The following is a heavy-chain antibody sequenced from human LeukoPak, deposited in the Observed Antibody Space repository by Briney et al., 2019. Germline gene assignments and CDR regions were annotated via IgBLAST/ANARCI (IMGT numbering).Heavy chain of an antibody. V-gene: IGHV3-23*01. CDR3: ARDRAWIQLWLPYYYYGMDV. CDR2: ISGSGGST. D-gene: IGHD5-18*01. J-gene: IGHJ6*02. Sequence: GGSLRLSCAASGFTFSSYGMHWVRQAPGKGLEWVSAISGSGGSTYYADSVKGRYTISRDNSKNTLYLQMNSLRAEDTAVYYCARDRAWIQLWLPYYYYGMDVWGQGTTVTVSS. CDR1: GFTFSSYG.